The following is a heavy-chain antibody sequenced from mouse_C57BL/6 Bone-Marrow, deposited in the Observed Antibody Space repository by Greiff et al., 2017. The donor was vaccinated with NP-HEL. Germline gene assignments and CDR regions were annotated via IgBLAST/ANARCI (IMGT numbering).Heavy chain of an antibody. CDR3: AFYGSRGENYFDY. D-gene: IGHD1-1*01. Sequence: EVQLQQSGTVLARPGASVKMSCKTSGYTFTSYWMHWVNQRPGQGLEWIGAIYPGNSDTSYNQKFKGKAKLTAVTSASTAYLELSSLTNEDSAVYYGAFYGSRGENYFDYWGQVTTLTVSA. CDR1: GYTFTSYW. CDR2: IYPGNSDT. J-gene: IGHJ2*01. V-gene: IGHV1-5*01.